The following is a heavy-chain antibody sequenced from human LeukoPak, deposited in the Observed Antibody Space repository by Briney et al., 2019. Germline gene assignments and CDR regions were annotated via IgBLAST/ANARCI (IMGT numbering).Heavy chain of an antibody. D-gene: IGHD6-19*01. Sequence: GASVKVSCKASGYTFTSYGISWVGQAAGQGREWMGGISAYNGNTNYAQKLQGRVTMTTDTSTSTAYMELRSLRSDDTAVYYCAREATGGWYSSYYFDYWGQGTLVTVSS. CDR3: AREATGGWYSSYYFDY. V-gene: IGHV1-18*01. CDR2: ISAYNGNT. J-gene: IGHJ4*02. CDR1: GYTFTSYG.